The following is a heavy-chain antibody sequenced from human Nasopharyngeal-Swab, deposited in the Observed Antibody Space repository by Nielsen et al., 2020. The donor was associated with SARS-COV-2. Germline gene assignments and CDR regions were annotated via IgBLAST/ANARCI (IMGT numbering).Heavy chain of an antibody. V-gene: IGHV1-18*01. Sequence: ASVKVSCKAPGYTFTSYGISWVRQAPGQGLEWMGWISAYNGNTNYAQKLQGRVTMTTDTSTSTAYMELRSLRSDDTAVYYCARDVYDPQYYYYGMDVWGQGTTVTVSS. D-gene: IGHD5/OR15-5a*01. CDR1: GYTFTSYG. J-gene: IGHJ6*02. CDR3: ARDVYDPQYYYYGMDV. CDR2: ISAYNGNT.